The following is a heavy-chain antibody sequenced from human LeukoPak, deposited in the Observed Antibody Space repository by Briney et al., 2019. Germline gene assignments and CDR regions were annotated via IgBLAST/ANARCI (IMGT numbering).Heavy chain of an antibody. CDR2: FDPEDGET. V-gene: IGHV1-24*01. Sequence: ASVKVSCKVSEYTLTELSMNWVRQAPAQGLEWMGSFDPEDGETIYAQKFQGRVTMTEDTSTDTAYMELSSLRSEDTAVYYCATPIRGVISGGSPFDYWGQGTLVTVSS. D-gene: IGHD3-10*01. CDR3: ATPIRGVISGGSPFDY. CDR1: EYTLTELS. J-gene: IGHJ4*02.